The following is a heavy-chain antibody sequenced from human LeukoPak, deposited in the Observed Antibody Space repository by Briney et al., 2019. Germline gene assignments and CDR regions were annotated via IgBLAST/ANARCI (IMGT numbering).Heavy chain of an antibody. V-gene: IGHV3-7*01. D-gene: IGHD2-21*02. CDR1: GFTFSSLW. Sequence: GGSLRLSCVASGFTFSSLWMSWVRQALGKGLEWVANINQDGSEKYYVDSVKGRFTISRDNAKKSLYLQMNSLRADDTAVYYCARGRLQVDYWGQGTLVTVSS. CDR2: INQDGSEK. J-gene: IGHJ4*02. CDR3: ARGRLQVDY.